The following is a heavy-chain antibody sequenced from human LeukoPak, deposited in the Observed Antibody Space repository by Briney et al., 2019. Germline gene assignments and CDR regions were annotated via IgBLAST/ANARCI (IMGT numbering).Heavy chain of an antibody. CDR1: GITLSNYG. CDR2: HSGSGGTT. J-gene: IGHJ4*02. CDR3: AKRGVVIRVFLVGFHKEANYFDS. D-gene: IGHD3-10*01. V-gene: IGHV3-23*01. Sequence: GGSLRLSCAVSGITLSNYGMSWVRQAPGKGLEWVAGHSGSGGTTNYADSVKGRFTISRDNPKNTLYLQMNSLRAEDTAIYFCAKRGVVIRVFLVGFHKEANYFDSWGQGALVTVSS.